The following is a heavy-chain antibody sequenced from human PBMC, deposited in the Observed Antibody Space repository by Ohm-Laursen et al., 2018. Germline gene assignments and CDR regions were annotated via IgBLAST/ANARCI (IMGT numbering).Heavy chain of an antibody. V-gene: IGHV3-21*01. D-gene: IGHD6-19*01. Sequence: SLRLSCAASGFTFSSYSMNWVRQAPGKGLEWVSSISSSSSYIYYADSVKGRFTISRDNAKNSLYLQMNSLRAEDTAVYYCARDDGIAVAGAPFDYWGQGTLVTVSS. CDR2: ISSSSSYI. CDR1: GFTFSSYS. J-gene: IGHJ4*02. CDR3: ARDDGIAVAGAPFDY.